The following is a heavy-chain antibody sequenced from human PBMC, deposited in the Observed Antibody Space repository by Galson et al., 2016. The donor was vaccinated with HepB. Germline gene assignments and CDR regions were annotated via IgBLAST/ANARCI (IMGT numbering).Heavy chain of an antibody. D-gene: IGHD4-11*01. CDR1: GFTFSDAW. Sequence: SLRLSCAASGFTFSDAWMMWVRQAPGKGLEWVCLILSKAHGGTTHYAAPVKGRSTIPRDDSENTQYLQLNTLKIEDTAIYYCTISDFSDYWGQGTLVTVSS. CDR2: ILSKAHGGTT. CDR3: TISDFSDY. J-gene: IGHJ4*02. V-gene: IGHV3-15*06.